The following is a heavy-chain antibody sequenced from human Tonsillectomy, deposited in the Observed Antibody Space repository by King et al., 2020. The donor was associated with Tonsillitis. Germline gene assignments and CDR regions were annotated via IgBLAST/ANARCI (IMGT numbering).Heavy chain of an antibody. J-gene: IGHJ5*02. CDR2: ISSSSTTI. V-gene: IGHV3-48*02. CDR3: ARVEDGYRSAAGTWFDP. Sequence: VQLVESGGGLVQPGGSLRLSCEGSGFMFSDYSMHWLRQAPGKGPEWVSYISSSSTTIYHADSVKGRFTISRDNVKRVVYLQMNSLSDEDTGIYYCARVEDGYRSAAGTWFDPGGQGTLVIVSS. D-gene: IGHD5-24*01. CDR1: GFMFSDYS.